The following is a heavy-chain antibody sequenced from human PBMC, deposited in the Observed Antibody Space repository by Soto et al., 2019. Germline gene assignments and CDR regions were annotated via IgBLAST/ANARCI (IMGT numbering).Heavy chain of an antibody. CDR2: IYYSGST. Sequence: LSLTCTVSGGSISSSSYYWGWIRQPPGKGLEWIGSIYYSGSTYYNPSLKSRVTISVDTPKNQFSLKLSSVTAADTAVYYCAGHKTYYDFWSGYPWGQGTLVTVSS. CDR1: GGSISSSSYY. CDR3: AGHKTYYDFWSGYP. J-gene: IGHJ5*02. D-gene: IGHD3-3*01. V-gene: IGHV4-39*01.